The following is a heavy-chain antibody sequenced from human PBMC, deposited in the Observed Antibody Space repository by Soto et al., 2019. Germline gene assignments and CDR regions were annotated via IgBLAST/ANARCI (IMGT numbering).Heavy chain of an antibody. V-gene: IGHV4-4*02. CDR3: ARDQLWFGDFNTWGMDV. CDR1: GGSISSSNW. J-gene: IGHJ6*02. Sequence: TSETLSLTCAVSGGSISSSNWWSWVRQPPGKGLEWIGEIYHSGSTNYNPSLKSRVTISVDKSKNQFSLKLSSVTAADTAVYYCARDQLWFGDFNTWGMDVWGQGTTVTVSS. D-gene: IGHD3-10*01. CDR2: IYHSGST.